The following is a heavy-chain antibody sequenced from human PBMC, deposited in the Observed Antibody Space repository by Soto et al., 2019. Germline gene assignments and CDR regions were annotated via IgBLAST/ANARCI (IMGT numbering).Heavy chain of an antibody. CDR2: ISYDGSNK. V-gene: IGHV3-30*18. D-gene: IGHD3-10*01. CDR1: GFTFSSDG. Sequence: QVQLVESGGGVVQPGRSLRLSCAASGFTFSSDGMHWVRQAPGKGLEWVAVISYDGSNKYYADSVKGRFTISRDNSKNTLYLQMNSLRAEDTAVYYCAKADGVIYGMDVWGQGTTVTVSS. J-gene: IGHJ6*02. CDR3: AKADGVIYGMDV.